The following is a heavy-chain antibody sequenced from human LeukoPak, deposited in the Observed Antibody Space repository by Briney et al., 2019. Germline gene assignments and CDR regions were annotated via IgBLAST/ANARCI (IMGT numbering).Heavy chain of an antibody. CDR1: GGSISSYY. CDR2: IYYSGST. V-gene: IGHV4-59*01. CDR3: ARARIVVVVAATRNYYYYYMDV. D-gene: IGHD2-15*01. Sequence: SETLSLTCTVSGGSISSYYWSWIRQPPGRGLEWDGYIYYSGSTNYNPSLKSRVTISVDTSKNQFSLKLSSVTAADTAVYYCARARIVVVVAATRNYYYYYMDVWGKGTTVTVSS. J-gene: IGHJ6*03.